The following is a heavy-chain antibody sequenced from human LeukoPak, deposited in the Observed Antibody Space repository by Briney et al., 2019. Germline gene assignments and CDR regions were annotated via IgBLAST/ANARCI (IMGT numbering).Heavy chain of an antibody. CDR1: GGSFSGYY. Sequence: SETLSLTCAVYGGSFSGYYWSWIRQPPGKGLEWIGEINHSGSTNYNPSLKSRVTISVDTSKNQFSLKLSSVTAADTAVYYCARGLLYSYGSYFDYWGQGTLVTVSS. D-gene: IGHD5-18*01. CDR2: INHSGST. V-gene: IGHV4-34*01. CDR3: ARGLLYSYGSYFDY. J-gene: IGHJ4*02.